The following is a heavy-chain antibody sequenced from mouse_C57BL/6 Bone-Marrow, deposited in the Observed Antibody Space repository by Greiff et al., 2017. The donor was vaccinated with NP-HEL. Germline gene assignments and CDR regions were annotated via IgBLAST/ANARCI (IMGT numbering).Heavy chain of an antibody. CDR3: ARPPYYGSRAWFAY. Sequence: QVQLQQPGAELVKPGASVKLSCKASGYTFTSYWMHWVKQRPGQGLEWIGMIHPNSGSTNYNEKFKSKATLTVDKSSSTAYMQLSSLTSEYSAVYYCARPPYYGSRAWFAYWGQGTLVTVSA. CDR2: IHPNSGST. V-gene: IGHV1-64*01. J-gene: IGHJ3*01. CDR1: GYTFTSYW. D-gene: IGHD1-1*01.